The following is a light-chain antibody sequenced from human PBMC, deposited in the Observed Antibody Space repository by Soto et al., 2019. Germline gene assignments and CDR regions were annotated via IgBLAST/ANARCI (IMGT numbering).Light chain of an antibody. V-gene: IGKV3-11*01. CDR1: ENINTY. CDR3: QHRNNWPLT. CDR2: DAS. J-gene: IGKJ4*01. Sequence: IVLTQSPATLSVSPGETATLSCSASENINTYLAWYQQKPGQAPKLLIYDASNRATGIPARFSASGSGTDFTLTSSSLEPEDFAVYYCQHRNNWPLTFGGGTKVDIK.